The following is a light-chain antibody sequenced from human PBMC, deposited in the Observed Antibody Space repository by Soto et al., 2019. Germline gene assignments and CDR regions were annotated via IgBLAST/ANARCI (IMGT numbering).Light chain of an antibody. CDR1: SSNIGADYD. CDR2: GNT. V-gene: IGLV1-40*01. Sequence: QLVLTQPPSVSGAPGQRVTISCTGSSSNIGADYDVHWYQQVPGTAPKLLIFGNTNRPSGVPDRFSGSKSGTSASLAITGLQTEDEAGYYCQSYDSSLGTGVFGGGTKLTVL. J-gene: IGLJ3*02. CDR3: QSYDSSLGTGV.